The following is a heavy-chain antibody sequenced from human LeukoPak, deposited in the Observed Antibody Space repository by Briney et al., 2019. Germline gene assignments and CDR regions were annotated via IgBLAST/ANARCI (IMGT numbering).Heavy chain of an antibody. J-gene: IGHJ4*02. CDR1: GFTFSNNA. V-gene: IGHV3-23*01. D-gene: IGHD1-26*01. CDR2: ISGSGSNT. Sequence: PGGSLRLSCAASGFTFSNNAMSWVRQAPGKGLEWVSGISGSGSNTYYANSVKGRFTISRDSSKNTLYLQMNSLTAEDTAVYYCARDPGVGGATVRTSEFDYWGQGTLVTVSS. CDR3: ARDPGVGGATVRTSEFDY.